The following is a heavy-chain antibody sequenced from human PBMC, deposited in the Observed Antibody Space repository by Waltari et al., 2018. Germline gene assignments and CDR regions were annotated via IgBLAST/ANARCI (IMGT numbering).Heavy chain of an antibody. J-gene: IGHJ4*02. CDR3: ARRRTYYYGSGSYSFFDY. D-gene: IGHD3-10*01. Sequence: QVQLQQWGAGLLKPSETLSLTCAVYGGSFSGYYWSWIRQHPGQGLEWIGEINHSGSTNYNPSLKSRVTISVDTSKNQFSLKLSSVTAADTAVYYCARRRTYYYGSGSYSFFDYWGQGTLVTVSS. V-gene: IGHV4-34*01. CDR1: GGSFSGYY. CDR2: INHSGST.